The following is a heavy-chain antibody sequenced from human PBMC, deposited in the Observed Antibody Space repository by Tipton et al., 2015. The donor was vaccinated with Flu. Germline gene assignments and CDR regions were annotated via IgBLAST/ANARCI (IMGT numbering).Heavy chain of an antibody. CDR1: GSTFDDYA. V-gene: IGHV3-9*01. Sequence: SLRLSCAASGSTFDDYAMHWVRQAPGKGLEWVSGISWNSGSIGYADSVKGRFTISRDNAKNSLYLQMNSLRAEDTALYYCAKAVYSSGSVVDYWGQGTLVTVSS. D-gene: IGHD3-22*01. CDR3: AKAVYSSGSVVDY. J-gene: IGHJ4*02. CDR2: ISWNSGSI.